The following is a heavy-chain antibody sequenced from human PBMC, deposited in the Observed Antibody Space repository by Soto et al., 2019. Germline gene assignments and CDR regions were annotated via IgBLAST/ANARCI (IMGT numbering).Heavy chain of an antibody. J-gene: IGHJ4*02. V-gene: IGHV1-69*08. D-gene: IGHD3-10*01. CDR3: XRDXPXYGSGSSDY. Sequence: QVQLVQSGAEVKKPGSSVKVSCKASGGTFSSYTISWVRQAPGQGLEWMGRIIPILGIANYAQKFQGRVTITADKSTSTAYMELSSLRSEDTAVYYXXRDXPXYGSGSSDYWGQGTLVTVSS. CDR2: IIPILGIA. CDR1: GGTFSSYT.